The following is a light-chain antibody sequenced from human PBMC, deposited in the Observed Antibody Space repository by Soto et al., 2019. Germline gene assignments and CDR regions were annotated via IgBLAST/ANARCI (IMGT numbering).Light chain of an antibody. J-gene: IGKJ3*01. CDR2: GAS. Sequence: EIVLTQSPGTLSLSPGERATLSCRASQSLTSRHIAWYQWRPGQAPRLLIYGASNRITGIPDRFSGSGSGTDFSLTISRLEPEDFAVYYCQQYGSAFTFGPGTKVDIK. CDR3: QQYGSAFT. V-gene: IGKV3-20*01. CDR1: QSLTSRH.